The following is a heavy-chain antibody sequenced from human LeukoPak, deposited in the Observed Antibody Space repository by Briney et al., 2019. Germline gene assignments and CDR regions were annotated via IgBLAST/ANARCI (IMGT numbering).Heavy chain of an antibody. V-gene: IGHV3-33*01. CDR3: AREAAAGPNYYHGMDV. D-gene: IGHD6-13*01. CDR1: GFTFSSYG. Sequence: GGSLRLSCAASGFTFSSYGMHWVRQAPGKGLEWVAVIWYDGSNKYYADSVKGRFTISRDNSKNTLYLQMNSLRAEDTAVYYCAREAAAGPNYYHGMDVWGQGTTVTVSS. CDR2: IWYDGSNK. J-gene: IGHJ6*02.